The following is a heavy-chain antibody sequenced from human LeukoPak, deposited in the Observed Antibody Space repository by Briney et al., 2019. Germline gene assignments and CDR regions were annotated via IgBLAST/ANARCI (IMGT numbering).Heavy chain of an antibody. V-gene: IGHV1-2*02. CDR2: INPNSGGT. Sequence: ASVKVSCKASGYTFTGYYMHWVRQAPGQGLEWMGWINPNSGGTNYAQKFQGRVTMTRDTSISTAYMELSRLRSDDTAVYYCARDYGHSSGYCQAYWGQGTLVTVSS. CDR3: ARDYGHSSGYCQAY. D-gene: IGHD3-22*01. J-gene: IGHJ4*02. CDR1: GYTFTGYY.